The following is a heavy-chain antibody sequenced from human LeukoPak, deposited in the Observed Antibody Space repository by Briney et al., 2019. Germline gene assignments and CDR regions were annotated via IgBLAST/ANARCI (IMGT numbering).Heavy chain of an antibody. D-gene: IGHD1-1*01. CDR2: IDGDGRIA. V-gene: IGHV3-74*01. CDR1: GFTFSGYW. CDR3: ARDSPRTGP. J-gene: IGHJ5*02. Sequence: HPGGSLRLSCAASGFTFSGYWMHWVRQVPGQGLVWVSHIDGDGRIAHYGDSVKGRFTISRDNAKNTVYLQMDSLRAEDTAVYYCARDSPRTGPWGQGILVIVSS.